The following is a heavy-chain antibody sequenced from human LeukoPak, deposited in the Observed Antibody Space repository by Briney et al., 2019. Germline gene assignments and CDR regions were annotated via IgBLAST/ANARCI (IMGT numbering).Heavy chain of an antibody. J-gene: IGHJ4*02. CDR2: ISSSSSYI. CDR1: GFTFSSYA. D-gene: IGHD3-22*01. Sequence: GGSLRLSCAASGFTFSSYAMSWVRQAPGKGLEWVSSISSSSSYIYYADSVKGRFTISRDNAKNSLYLQMNSLRADDTAVYYCVRGTPSYYYDSSGYYPKWGQGTLVTVSS. CDR3: VRGTPSYYYDSSGYYPK. V-gene: IGHV3-21*01.